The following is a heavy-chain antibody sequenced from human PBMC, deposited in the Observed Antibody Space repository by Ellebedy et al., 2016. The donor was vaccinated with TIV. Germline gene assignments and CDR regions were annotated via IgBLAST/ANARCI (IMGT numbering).Heavy chain of an antibody. CDR1: GGSISNYY. V-gene: IGHV4-59*01. CDR2: IYYSGRT. D-gene: IGHD2-2*01. J-gene: IGHJ4*02. CDR3: ARGRVVPAGIFDY. Sequence: SETLSLXXTVSGGSISNYYWSWVRQPPGKGLEWIGYIYYSGRTNYNPSLKSRVTISVDTSKNQFSLKLSSVTAADTAVYYCARGRVVPAGIFDYWGQGTLVTVSS.